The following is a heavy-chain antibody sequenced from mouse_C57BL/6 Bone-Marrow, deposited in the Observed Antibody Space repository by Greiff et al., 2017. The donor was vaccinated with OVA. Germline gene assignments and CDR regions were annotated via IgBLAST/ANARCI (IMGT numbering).Heavy chain of an antibody. CDR3: APSYYGSSGSWFAY. CDR1: GYTFTDYY. CDR2: INPNNGGT. V-gene: IGHV1-26*01. D-gene: IGHD1-1*01. J-gene: IGHJ3*01. Sequence: VQLQQSGPELVKPGASVKISCKASGYTFTDYYMNWVKQSHGKSLEWIGDINPNNGGTSYNQKFKGKATLTVDKSSSTAYMELRSLTSEDAAVYYCAPSYYGSSGSWFAYWGQGTLVTVSA.